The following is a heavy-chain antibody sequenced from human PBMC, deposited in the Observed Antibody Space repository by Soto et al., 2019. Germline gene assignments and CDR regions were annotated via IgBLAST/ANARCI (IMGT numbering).Heavy chain of an antibody. J-gene: IGHJ6*02. CDR2: INHSGST. Sequence: SETLSLTCAVYGGSFSGYYWSWIRQPPGKGLEWIGEINHSGSTNYNPSLKSRVTISVDTSKNQFSLKLSSVTAADTAVYYCARGVGSSSWYEYYYYYGMDVWGQGTTVTVSS. V-gene: IGHV4-34*01. CDR1: GGSFSGYY. D-gene: IGHD6-13*01. CDR3: ARGVGSSSWYEYYYYYGMDV.